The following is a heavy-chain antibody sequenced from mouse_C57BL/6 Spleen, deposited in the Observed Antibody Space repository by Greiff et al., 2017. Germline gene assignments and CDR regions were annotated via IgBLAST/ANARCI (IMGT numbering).Heavy chain of an antibody. Sequence: VQLQQSGAELVKPGASVKISCKASGYAFSSYWMNWVKQRPGKGLEWIGQIYPGDGDTNYNGKFKGKATLTADKSSSTAYMQLSSLTSVDSAVYFCARDYSNPYYAMDYWGQGTSVTVSS. CDR2: IYPGDGDT. J-gene: IGHJ4*01. CDR1: GYAFSSYW. D-gene: IGHD2-5*01. V-gene: IGHV1-80*01. CDR3: ARDYSNPYYAMDY.